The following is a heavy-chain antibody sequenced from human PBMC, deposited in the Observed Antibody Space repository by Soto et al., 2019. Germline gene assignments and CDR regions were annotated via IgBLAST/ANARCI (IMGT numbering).Heavy chain of an antibody. V-gene: IGHV3-74*01. CDR2: INSDGSST. D-gene: IGHD3-10*01. CDR3: ARGGVGSGSYYVGDYYGMDV. CDR1: GFTFSSYW. J-gene: IGHJ6*02. Sequence: GGSLRLSCAASGFTFSSYWTHWVRQAPGKGLVWVSRINSDGSSTSYADSVKGRFTISRDNAKNTLYLQMNSLRAEDTAVYYCARGGVGSGSYYVGDYYGMDVWGQGTTVTVSS.